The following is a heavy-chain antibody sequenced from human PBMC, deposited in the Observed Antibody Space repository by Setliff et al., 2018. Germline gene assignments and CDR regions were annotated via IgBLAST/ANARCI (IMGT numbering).Heavy chain of an antibody. D-gene: IGHD3-10*01. CDR3: ARANGVLLWFGDGWFDP. CDR2: IIPIFGTT. J-gene: IGHJ5*02. V-gene: IGHV1-69*13. Sequence: GASVKVSCKASGGTFQNYGLTWVRQAPGQGLEWMGGIIPIFGTTNYAHSFKGRVTFTADDSTSTAYMDLSRLTSEDTAVYYCARANGVLLWFGDGWFDPWGQGTLVTAPQ. CDR1: GGTFQNYG.